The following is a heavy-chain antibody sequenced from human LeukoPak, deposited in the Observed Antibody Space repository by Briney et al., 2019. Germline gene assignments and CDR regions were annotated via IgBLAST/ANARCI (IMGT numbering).Heavy chain of an antibody. CDR3: ARDRAVAGLLDY. CDR1: GFTFSTYF. Sequence: GGSLRLSCAASGFTFSTYFLTWVRQAPGKGLEWVANINQDGTEKQYVDSVKGRFTISRDNAKNSLYLQMNSLRAEDTAVYYCARDRAVAGLLDYWGQGTLVTVSS. CDR2: INQDGTEK. J-gene: IGHJ4*02. D-gene: IGHD6-19*01. V-gene: IGHV3-7*01.